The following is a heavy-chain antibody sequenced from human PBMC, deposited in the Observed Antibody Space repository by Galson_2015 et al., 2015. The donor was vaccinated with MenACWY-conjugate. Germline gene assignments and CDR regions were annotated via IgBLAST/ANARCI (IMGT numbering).Heavy chain of an antibody. V-gene: IGHV3-48*03. CDR2: ISSSGTPI. J-gene: IGHJ4*02. CDR3: ARDYYDSHFDY. D-gene: IGHD3-22*01. CDR1: GFDFSNYA. Sequence: SLRLSCAASGFDFSNYAMNWVRQAPGKGLEWVSYISSSGTPIYYADSLKGRFTISRDNAKNSLYLQMNSLGAEDTAVYYCARDYYDSHFDYWGQGTLVPVSS.